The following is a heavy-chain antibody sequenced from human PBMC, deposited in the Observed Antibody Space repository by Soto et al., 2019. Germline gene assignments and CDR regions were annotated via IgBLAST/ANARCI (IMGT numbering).Heavy chain of an antibody. CDR3: AQRRPYEGIVLFDY. Sequence: QITLKESGPTLVKPTQTLTLTCTFSGFSLSTSGVGVGWIRQPPGKALEWLALIYWNDDKRYSPSLKSRLTITKDTTINRVVLTTTNIEHVDTGTYYCAQRRPYEGIVLFDYWGQGTLVTVSS. V-gene: IGHV2-5*01. CDR1: GFSLSTSGVG. CDR2: IYWNDDK. D-gene: IGHD3-16*01. J-gene: IGHJ4*02.